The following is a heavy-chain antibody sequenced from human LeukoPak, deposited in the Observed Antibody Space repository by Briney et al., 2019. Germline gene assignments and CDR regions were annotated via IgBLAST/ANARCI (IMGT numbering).Heavy chain of an antibody. Sequence: MASETLSLTCAVSGNSISSGYYWGWIRQPPGKELEWIGSIYHSGSTYYNPSLKSRVTISVDTSKNQFSLNLSSVTAADTAVYYCARLNGLRFLEVAIWGQGTMVTVSS. J-gene: IGHJ3*02. CDR3: ARLNGLRFLEVAI. CDR1: GNSISSGYY. CDR2: IYHSGST. V-gene: IGHV4-38-2*01. D-gene: IGHD3-3*01.